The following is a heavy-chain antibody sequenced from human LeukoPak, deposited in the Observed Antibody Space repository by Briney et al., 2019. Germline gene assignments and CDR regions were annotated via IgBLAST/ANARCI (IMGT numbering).Heavy chain of an antibody. D-gene: IGHD6-19*01. CDR2: IYSDGST. Sequence: GGSMRLSCGASGITVSSNYMSWVRQAPGKGLEWVSVIYSDGSTHYADSVKGRFTISRDNSKNTLYLQMNSLRAEDTAVYYCARSLGGGWPGYFQNWGQGTLVTVSS. CDR3: ARSLGGGWPGYFQN. V-gene: IGHV3-53*01. J-gene: IGHJ1*01. CDR1: GITVSSNY.